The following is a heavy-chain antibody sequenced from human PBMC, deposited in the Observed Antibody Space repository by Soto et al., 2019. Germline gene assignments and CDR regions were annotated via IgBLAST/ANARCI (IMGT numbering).Heavy chain of an antibody. D-gene: IGHD2-15*01. CDR3: AISGRRACIGALCSPYFAH. CDR2: IIPVFATT. J-gene: IGHJ4*02. Sequence: QVQVVQSGAEVKKPGSSVKVSCKASGGTFSSYAVNWVRQAPGQGLEWMGVIIPVFATTHYAQNSHGRLTIAADESTGTAPLELSSLRCAHRAVYYCAISGRRACIGALCSPYFAHWGQGTLFTAPS. V-gene: IGHV1-69*01. CDR1: GGTFSSYA.